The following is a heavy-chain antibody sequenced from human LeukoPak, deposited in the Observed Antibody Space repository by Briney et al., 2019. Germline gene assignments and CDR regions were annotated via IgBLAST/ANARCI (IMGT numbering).Heavy chain of an antibody. Sequence: PSETLSLTCTVSGGSISSSSYYWGWIRQPPGKGLEWIGSIYYSGSTYYNPSLKSRVTISVDTSKNQFSLKLSSVTAADTAVYYCARVPHSGGGWFDPWGQGTLVTVSS. CDR2: IYYSGST. V-gene: IGHV4-39*07. D-gene: IGHD3-16*01. CDR1: GGSISSSSYY. J-gene: IGHJ5*02. CDR3: ARVPHSGGGWFDP.